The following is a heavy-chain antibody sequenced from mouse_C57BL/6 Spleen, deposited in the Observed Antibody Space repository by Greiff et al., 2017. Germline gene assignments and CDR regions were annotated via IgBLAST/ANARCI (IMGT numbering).Heavy chain of an antibody. Sequence: QVQLQQPGAELVRPGTSVKLSCKASGYTFTSYWMHWVKQRPGQGLEWIGEIDPSDSDTNYNQKFKGKATLTVDTSSSTAYMQLSSLTSEDSAVYDSAGAAGGFRRLEGGLDYWGQGTTLTVSS. CDR3: AGAAGGFRRLEGGLDY. D-gene: IGHD2-2*01. CDR1: GYTFTSYW. V-gene: IGHV1-59*01. CDR2: IDPSDSDT. J-gene: IGHJ2*01.